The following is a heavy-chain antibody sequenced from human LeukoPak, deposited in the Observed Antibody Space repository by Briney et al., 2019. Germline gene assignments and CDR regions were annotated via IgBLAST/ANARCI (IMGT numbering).Heavy chain of an antibody. V-gene: IGHV3-30*03. CDR3: ARDGADDSSGYYYSGWYFDY. Sequence: GGSLRLSCAASGFTFSSYSMHWVRQAPGKGLEWVAVISYDGSNKYYADSVKGRFTISRDNSKNTLYLQMNSLRAEDTAVNYCARDGADDSSGYYYSGWYFDYWGQGTLVTVSS. CDR2: ISYDGSNK. J-gene: IGHJ4*02. CDR1: GFTFSSYS. D-gene: IGHD3-22*01.